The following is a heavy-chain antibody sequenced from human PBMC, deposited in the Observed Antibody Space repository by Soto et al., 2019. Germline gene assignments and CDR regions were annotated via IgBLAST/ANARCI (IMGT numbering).Heavy chain of an antibody. J-gene: IGHJ6*02. V-gene: IGHV3-23*01. D-gene: IGHD4-4*01. CDR3: AKGHSDSFGNYGYFGMDV. CDR1: GFTFDNYG. CDR2: ITGAGGST. Sequence: PGGSLRLSCAASGFTFDNYGMSWVRQAPGKGLEWIGAITGAGGSTYNADSVKGRFTISRDNSKKTVYLQVDSLRVEDTAVYYCAKGHSDSFGNYGYFGMDVWGQGTTVTVSS.